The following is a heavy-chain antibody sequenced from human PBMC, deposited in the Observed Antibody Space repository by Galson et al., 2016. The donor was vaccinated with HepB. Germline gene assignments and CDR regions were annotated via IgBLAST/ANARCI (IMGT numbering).Heavy chain of an antibody. Sequence: SLRLSCAASGFTVSSTYMTWVRQAPGKGLEWVSVIYPNGYTHYAASVEGRFTISRDNSRNTLSLQMNSLRVTDTALYYCAAGHCSGGPCLNNPDYWGQGTLVTVSS. CDR3: AAGHCSGGPCLNNPDY. J-gene: IGHJ4*02. CDR1: GFTVSSTY. CDR2: IYPNGYT. D-gene: IGHD2-15*01. V-gene: IGHV3-53*01.